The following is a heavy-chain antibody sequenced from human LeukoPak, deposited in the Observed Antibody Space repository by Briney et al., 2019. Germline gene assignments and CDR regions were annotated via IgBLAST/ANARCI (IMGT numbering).Heavy chain of an antibody. CDR2: LSTGGGTA. J-gene: IGHJ4*02. CDR3: ARVYLERLTAGYFDH. CDR1: GFTFSSYA. V-gene: IGHV3-23*01. D-gene: IGHD2-8*01. Sequence: GGSLRLSCSASGFTFSSYAMNWVRQAPGKGLEWVSTLSTGGGTAFYADSVKGRFTISRDNSKNTLYLQMNSLRDDDSAAYFCARVYLERLTAGYFDHWGQGTQVTVSP.